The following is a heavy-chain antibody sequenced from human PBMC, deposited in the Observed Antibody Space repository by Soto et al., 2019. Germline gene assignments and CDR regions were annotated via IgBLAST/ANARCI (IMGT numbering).Heavy chain of an antibody. CDR3: GRNLEIAVSGTAFDY. CDR2: IYSSGNT. V-gene: IGHV4-4*07. D-gene: IGHD6-19*01. CDR1: GFSISGHY. J-gene: IGHJ4*02. Sequence: AETLSLTCSVSGFSISGHYLSWIRQPAEPRLQWVARIYSSGNTNYYPSPERRGCMTVDTDRNSSSLRLDSVPGAEKAAYYCGRNLEIAVSGTAFDYWGRGVLVTVSS.